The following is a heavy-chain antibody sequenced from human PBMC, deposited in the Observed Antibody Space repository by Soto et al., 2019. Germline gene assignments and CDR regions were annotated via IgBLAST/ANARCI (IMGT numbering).Heavy chain of an antibody. V-gene: IGHV3-30-3*01. CDR3: ASELELLWAY. CDR2: ISYDGSNK. J-gene: IGHJ4*02. CDR1: GFTFSSYA. Sequence: LRLSCAASGFTFSSYAMHWVRQAPGKGLEWVAVISYDGSNKYYADSVKGRFTISRDNSKNTLYLQMNSLRAEDTAVYYCASELELLWAYWGQGTLVTVSS. D-gene: IGHD1-7*01.